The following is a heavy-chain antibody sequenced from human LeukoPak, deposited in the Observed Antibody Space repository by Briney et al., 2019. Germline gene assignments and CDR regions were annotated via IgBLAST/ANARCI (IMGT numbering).Heavy chain of an antibody. CDR3: AKVALTAMGIYYYYGMDV. J-gene: IGHJ6*02. V-gene: IGHV3-23*01. CDR2: ISGSGGST. Sequence: GGSLRLSCAASGFTFSSYAMSSVRQAPGKGLEWVSAISGSGGSTYYADSVKGRFTISRDNSKNTLYLQMNSLRAEDTAVYYCAKVALTAMGIYYYYGMDVWGQGTTVSVSS. D-gene: IGHD5-18*01. CDR1: GFTFSSYA.